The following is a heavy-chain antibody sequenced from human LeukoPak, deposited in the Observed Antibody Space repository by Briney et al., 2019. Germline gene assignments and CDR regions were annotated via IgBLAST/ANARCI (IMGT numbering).Heavy chain of an antibody. J-gene: IGHJ2*01. CDR2: INPNSGGT. CDR3: ARDLIYCSSTSCSAGAYWYFDL. V-gene: IGHV1-2*02. CDR1: GYTFTGYY. D-gene: IGHD2-2*01. Sequence: GASVKVSCKASGYTFTGYYMHWVRQAPGQGLEWMGWINPNSGGTNYAQKFQGRVTMTRDTSISTAYMELSRLRSDDTAVHYCARDLIYCSSTSCSAGAYWYFDLWGRGTLVTVSS.